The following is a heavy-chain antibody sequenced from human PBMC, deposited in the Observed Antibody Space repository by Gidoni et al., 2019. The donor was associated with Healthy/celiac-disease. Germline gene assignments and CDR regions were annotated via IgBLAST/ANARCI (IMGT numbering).Heavy chain of an antibody. Sequence: QVQLVQSGAEVKKPGASVKVSCKASGYTFTSYYMPWVRQAPGQGLEWMGIINPSGGSTSYAQKFQGRVTMTRDTSTSTVYMELSSLRSEDTAVYYCARGRTADTGIQLWLSATPPNDYWGQGTLVTVSS. CDR3: ARGRTADTGIQLWLSATPPNDY. CDR2: INPSGGST. CDR1: GYTFTSYY. D-gene: IGHD5-18*01. J-gene: IGHJ4*02. V-gene: IGHV1-46*01.